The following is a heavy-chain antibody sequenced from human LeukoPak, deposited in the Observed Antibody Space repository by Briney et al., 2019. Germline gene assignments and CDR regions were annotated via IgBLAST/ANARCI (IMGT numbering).Heavy chain of an antibody. CDR3: ARQGGPMTVVVKVASDI. V-gene: IGHV1-2*02. J-gene: IGHJ3*02. CDR2: INPKSGGT. D-gene: IGHD3-22*01. CDR1: GYTFTDYY. Sequence: ASVKVSCKASGYTFTDYYMHWVRQAPGQGLEWMGWINPKSGGTNHAQRFQGRVTMTRDTSISAAYMELSSLGSDDTAVYYCARQGGPMTVVVKVASDIWGQGTMATVSS.